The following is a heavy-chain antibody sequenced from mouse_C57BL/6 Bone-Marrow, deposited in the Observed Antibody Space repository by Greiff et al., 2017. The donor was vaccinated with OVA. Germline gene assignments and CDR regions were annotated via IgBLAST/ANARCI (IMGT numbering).Heavy chain of an antibody. CDR2: IYPGSGST. J-gene: IGHJ3*01. CDR1: GYTFTSYW. D-gene: IGHD2-4*01. V-gene: IGHV1-55*01. Sequence: VQLQQSGAELVKPGASVKMSCKASGYTFTSYWITWVKQRPGQGLEWIGDIYPGSGSTNYNEKFKSKATLTVDTSSSTAYMQLSSLTSEDSAVYYCAREDYDGAWFAYWGQGTLVTVSA. CDR3: AREDYDGAWFAY.